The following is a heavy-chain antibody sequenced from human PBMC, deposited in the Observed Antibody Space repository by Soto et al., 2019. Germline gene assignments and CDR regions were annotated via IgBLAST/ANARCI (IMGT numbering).Heavy chain of an antibody. V-gene: IGHV4-59*01. CDR3: ARDRDYYDSSGYYVYYFDY. D-gene: IGHD3-22*01. CDR1: SGSIIGYY. Sequence: SETLSLTCTVSSGSIIGYYWSWIRQPPGKGLEWIGYIYYSGSTNYNPSLKSRVTISLDMSKNQFSLKLRSVTAADTAVYYCARDRDYYDSSGYYVYYFDYWGQGTLVTVSS. CDR2: IYYSGST. J-gene: IGHJ4*02.